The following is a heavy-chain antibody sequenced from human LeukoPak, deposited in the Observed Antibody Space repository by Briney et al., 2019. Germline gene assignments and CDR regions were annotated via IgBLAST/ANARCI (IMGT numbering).Heavy chain of an antibody. D-gene: IGHD2-15*01. CDR3: ARSYWSCYYMDV. Sequence: PSETLSLTCTVSGGPISSYYWSWIRQPPGKGVEGIGYIYYIGSTNHRPSLTDRLTLPVHTPTNHFCLKLCSVTAADTAVYYCARSYWSCYYMDVWGKGTTVTISS. J-gene: IGHJ6*03. V-gene: IGHV4-59*01. CDR2: IYYIGST. CDR1: GGPISSYY.